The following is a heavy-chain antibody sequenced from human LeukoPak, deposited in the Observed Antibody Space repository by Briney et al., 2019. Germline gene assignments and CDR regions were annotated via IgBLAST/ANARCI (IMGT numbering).Heavy chain of an antibody. CDR1: GGSISSYY. Sequence: EASETLSLTCTVSGGSISSYYWSWIRQPPGKGLEWIGYIYYSGSTNYNPSLKSRVTISVDTSKNQFSLKLSSVTAADTAVYYCARCVSSGWYVGGWFDPWGQGTLVTVSS. D-gene: IGHD6-19*01. V-gene: IGHV4-59*01. J-gene: IGHJ5*02. CDR2: IYYSGST. CDR3: ARCVSSGWYVGGWFDP.